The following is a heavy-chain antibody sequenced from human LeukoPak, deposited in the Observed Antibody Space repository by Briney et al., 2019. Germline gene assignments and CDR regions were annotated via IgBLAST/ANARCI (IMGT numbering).Heavy chain of an antibody. CDR2: SNPNSGGT. Sequence: ASVKVSCKASGYTFTGYYIHWVRQAPGQGLEWMGWSNPNSGGTNYAQKFQGRVTMTRDTSISTAYMELSRLRSDDTAVYYCAKVMGSGQWLVEREDFDIWGQGTMVTVSS. D-gene: IGHD6-19*01. CDR3: AKVMGSGQWLVEREDFDI. CDR1: GYTFTGYY. V-gene: IGHV1-2*02. J-gene: IGHJ3*02.